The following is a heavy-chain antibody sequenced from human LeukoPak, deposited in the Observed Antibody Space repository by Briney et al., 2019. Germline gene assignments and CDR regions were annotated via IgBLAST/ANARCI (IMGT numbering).Heavy chain of an antibody. CDR1: GGTLSTYA. CDR2: VIPIVGTA. V-gene: IGHV1-69*13. Sequence: SVKVSCKASGGTLSTYAISWVRQAPGQGLEWMGGVIPIVGTAHYAQKFQGRGAINVDESTSTAYMELSSLRSEDTAVYYCAITYCGDRRCYGNNYYYYAMDVWGQGTTVTVSS. J-gene: IGHJ6*02. CDR3: AITYCGDRRCYGNNYYYYAMDV. D-gene: IGHD2-21*01.